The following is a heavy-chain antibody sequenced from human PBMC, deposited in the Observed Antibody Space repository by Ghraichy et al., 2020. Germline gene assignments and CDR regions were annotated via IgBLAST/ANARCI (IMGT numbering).Heavy chain of an antibody. V-gene: IGHV4-34*01. CDR3: ARGPIPATAIP. Sequence: SETLSLTCAVYGGSFSGYYWSWIRQPPGKGLEWIGEINHSGSTNYNPSLKSRVTISVDTSKNQFSLKLSSVTAADTAVYYCARGPIPATAIPWGQGTLVTVSS. D-gene: IGHD2-2*02. CDR2: INHSGST. CDR1: GGSFSGYY. J-gene: IGHJ5*02.